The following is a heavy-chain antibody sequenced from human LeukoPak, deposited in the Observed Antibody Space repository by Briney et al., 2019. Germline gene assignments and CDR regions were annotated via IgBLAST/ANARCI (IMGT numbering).Heavy chain of an antibody. D-gene: IGHD5-18*01. CDR2: IYSGGST. V-gene: IGHV3-66*01. J-gene: IGHJ4*02. CDR3: ARRGYSYGYAY. Sequence: PGGSLRLSCAASGFTLSSNYMSWVRQAPGKGLEGVSVIYSGGSTYYADSVKGRFTISRDNSKNTLYLQMNSLRAEDTAVYYCARRGYSYGYAYWGQGTLVTVSS. CDR1: GFTLSSNY.